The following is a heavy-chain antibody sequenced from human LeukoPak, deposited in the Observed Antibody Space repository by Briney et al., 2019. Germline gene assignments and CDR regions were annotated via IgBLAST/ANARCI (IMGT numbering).Heavy chain of an antibody. D-gene: IGHD4-11*01. CDR1: GYTFTGYY. CDR3: ATSAGDYRAGHYYYMGV. Sequence: ASVKVACKASGYTFTGYYFHWVRQAPGQGLEWMGWINPNTAGTNYAQKFLGGVTLTWDTSISTAYMELNRLTSDDTAVYYCATSAGDYRAGHYYYMGVWGKGTSVTVSS. V-gene: IGHV1-2*02. J-gene: IGHJ6*03. CDR2: INPNTAGT.